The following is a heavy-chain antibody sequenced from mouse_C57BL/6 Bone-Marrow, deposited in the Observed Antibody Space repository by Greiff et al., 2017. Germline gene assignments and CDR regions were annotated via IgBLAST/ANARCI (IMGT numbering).Heavy chain of an antibody. V-gene: IGHV5-17*01. CDR2: ISSGSSTI. J-gene: IGHJ3*01. Sequence: VQLKESGGGLVKPGGSLKLSCAASGFTFSDYGMHWVRQAPEKGLEWVAYISSGSSTIYYADTVKGRFTSSRDHAKNTLFLQMTSLRSEDTAMYYCAKYGLFAYWGQGTLVTVSA. D-gene: IGHD1-1*02. CDR3: AKYGLFAY. CDR1: GFTFSDYG.